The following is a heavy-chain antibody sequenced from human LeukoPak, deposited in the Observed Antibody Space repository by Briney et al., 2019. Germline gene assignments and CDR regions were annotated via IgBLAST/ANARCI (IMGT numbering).Heavy chain of an antibody. CDR1: GGSISSYY. CDR3: ARDLTNYDCWSGYYSTHDY. D-gene: IGHD3-3*01. CDR2: ISPSGST. J-gene: IGHJ4*02. V-gene: IGHV4-4*07. Sequence: SETLSLACTVSGGSISSYYWSWIRQPAGKGLEWIGRISPSGSTNYNPSLKSRVTMSVDTSKNQFSLKLSSVTAADTAVYYCARDLTNYDCWSGYYSTHDYWGQGTLVTVSS.